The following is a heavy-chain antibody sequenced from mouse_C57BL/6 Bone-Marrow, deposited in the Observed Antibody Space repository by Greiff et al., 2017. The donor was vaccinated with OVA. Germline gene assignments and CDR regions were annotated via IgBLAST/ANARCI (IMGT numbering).Heavy chain of an antibody. CDR3: AGMVTTRYFDV. CDR1: GYTFTGYW. Sequence: QVQLQQSGAELMKPGASVKLSCKATGYTFTGYWIEWVKQRPGHGLEWIGEILPGSGSINYNEKYKGKATFTADTSSSTAYMQLSSLTTEDSAIYYCAGMVTTRYFDVWGTGTTVTVSS. D-gene: IGHD2-2*01. V-gene: IGHV1-9*01. CDR2: ILPGSGSI. J-gene: IGHJ1*03.